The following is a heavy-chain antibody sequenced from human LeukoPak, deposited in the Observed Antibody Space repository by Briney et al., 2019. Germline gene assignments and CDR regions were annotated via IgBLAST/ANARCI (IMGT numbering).Heavy chain of an antibody. CDR2: IYSGGST. V-gene: IGHV3-53*01. D-gene: IGHD4-17*01. J-gene: IGHJ4*02. Sequence: GGSLRLSCAASGFTVSSNYMSWVCQAPGKGLEWVSVIYSGGSTYYADSVKGRFTISRDNSKDTLYLQMNSLRAEDTAVYYCARAGDYGDYVYWGQGTLVTVSS. CDR1: GFTVSSNY. CDR3: ARAGDYGDYVY.